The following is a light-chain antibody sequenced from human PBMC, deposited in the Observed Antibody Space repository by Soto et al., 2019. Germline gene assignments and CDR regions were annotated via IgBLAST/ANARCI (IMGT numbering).Light chain of an antibody. J-gene: IGKJ2*01. CDR1: QGISNY. V-gene: IGKV1-27*01. CDR3: QRYNTGPPDT. Sequence: DIQMTQSPSSLSASVGDRVTITCRASQGISNYLAWYQQKPGKAPKLLIYAASTLLSGVPSRFSGSGSGADFTLTIGSLQPEDVATYYCQRYNTGPPDTFGQGTKLEIK. CDR2: AAS.